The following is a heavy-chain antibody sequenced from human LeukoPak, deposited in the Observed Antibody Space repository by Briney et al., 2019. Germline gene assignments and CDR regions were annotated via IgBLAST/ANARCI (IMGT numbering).Heavy chain of an antibody. CDR3: AREGHYYASGSGAFDI. CDR2: IYYTGTT. CDR1: RGSISTYY. J-gene: IGHJ3*02. D-gene: IGHD3-10*01. Sequence: PSETLSLTCTVSRGSISTYYWNWVRQPPGKGLEWVGYIYYTGTTDYNPSLKSRVIMSVDTSKNQFSLKLSSVTTADTAVYYCAREGHYYASGSGAFDIWGQGTKIAVSS. V-gene: IGHV4-59*01.